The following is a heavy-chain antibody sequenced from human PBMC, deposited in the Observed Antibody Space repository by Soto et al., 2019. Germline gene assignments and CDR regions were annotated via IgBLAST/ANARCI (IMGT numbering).Heavy chain of an antibody. V-gene: IGHV3-21*01. J-gene: IGHJ4*02. CDR2: ISSSSSYI. CDR3: ARDPSVVPAAIRRGDPYYFDY. CDR1: GFTFSSYS. D-gene: IGHD2-2*01. Sequence: GGSLRLSCAASGFTFSSYSMNWVRQAPGKGLEWVSSISSSSSYIYYADSVKGRFTISRDNAKNSLYLQMNSLRAEDTAVYYCARDPSVVPAAIRRGDPYYFDYWGQGTLVTVSS.